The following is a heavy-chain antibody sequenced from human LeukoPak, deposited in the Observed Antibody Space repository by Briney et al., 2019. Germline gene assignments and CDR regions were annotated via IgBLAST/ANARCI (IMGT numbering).Heavy chain of an antibody. J-gene: IGHJ3*02. CDR3: ARDAGDTYYYGSGTPDAFDI. D-gene: IGHD3-10*01. CDR1: GYTFTSYG. CDR2: ISAYNGNT. Sequence: ASVTVSCKASGYTFTSYGISWVRQAPGQGLEWMGWISAYNGNTNYAQKLQGRVTMTTDTSTSTAYMELRSLRSDDTAVYYCARDAGDTYYYGSGTPDAFDIWGQGTMVTVSS. V-gene: IGHV1-18*01.